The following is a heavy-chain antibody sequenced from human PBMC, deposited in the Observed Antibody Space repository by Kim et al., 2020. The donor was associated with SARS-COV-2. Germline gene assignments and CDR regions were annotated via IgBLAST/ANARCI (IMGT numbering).Heavy chain of an antibody. V-gene: IGHV1-18*01. CDR1: GYTFTDFG. CDR3: AKGGPQGSGFADV. Sequence: ASVKVSCKASGYTFTDFGIYWVRQAPGQGLEWMGWISGYNGSTEYAQKLQSRVTMTIDTSTSTAYMELRSLRSDDTALYYCAKGGPQGSGFADVWGQGTTVAVSS. CDR2: ISGYNGST. D-gene: IGHD3-10*01. J-gene: IGHJ6*02.